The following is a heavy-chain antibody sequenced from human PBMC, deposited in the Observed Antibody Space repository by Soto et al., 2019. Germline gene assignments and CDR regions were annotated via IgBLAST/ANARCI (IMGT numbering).Heavy chain of an antibody. J-gene: IGHJ5*02. D-gene: IGHD6-13*01. V-gene: IGHV4-31*03. CDR3: ARVAAAGTGNWFDP. CDR1: GGSISSGGYY. Sequence: SETLSLTCTVSGGSISSGGYYLSWIRQHPGKGLEWIGYIYYSGSTYYNPSLKSRVTISVDTSKNQFSLKLSSVTAADTAVYYCARVAAAGTGNWFDPWGQGTLVTVSS. CDR2: IYYSGST.